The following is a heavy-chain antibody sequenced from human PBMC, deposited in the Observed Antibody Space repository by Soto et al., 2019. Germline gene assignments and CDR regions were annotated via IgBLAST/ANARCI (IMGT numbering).Heavy chain of an antibody. V-gene: IGHV4-34*01. CDR3: ARVRGSGWYENYYYYGMDV. Sequence: QVQLQQWGAGLLKPSETLSLTCAVYGGSFSGYYWSWIRQPPGKGLEWIGEINHSGSTNYNPSLKRRVTISVDTSKNQFSLQLSSVTAAATAVYYCARVRGSGWYENYYYYGMDVWGQGTTVTVSS. CDR2: INHSGST. J-gene: IGHJ6*02. CDR1: GGSFSGYY. D-gene: IGHD6-19*01.